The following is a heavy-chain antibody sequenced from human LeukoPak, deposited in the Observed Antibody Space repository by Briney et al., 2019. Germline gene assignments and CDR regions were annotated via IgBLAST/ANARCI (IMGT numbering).Heavy chain of an antibody. Sequence: ASVKVSCKASGYTFTSYAMNWVRQAPGEGLEWMGWINTNTGNPTYAQGFTGRFVFSLDTSVSTAYLQISSLKAEDTAVYYCARDLGTYSSDYGMDVWGQGTTITVSS. D-gene: IGHD6-25*01. J-gene: IGHJ6*02. CDR2: INTNTGNP. V-gene: IGHV7-4-1*02. CDR1: GYTFTSYA. CDR3: ARDLGTYSSDYGMDV.